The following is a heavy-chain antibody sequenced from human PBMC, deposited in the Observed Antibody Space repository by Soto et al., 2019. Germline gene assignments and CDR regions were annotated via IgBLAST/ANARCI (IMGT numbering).Heavy chain of an antibody. V-gene: IGHV3-49*04. D-gene: IGHD3-10*01. J-gene: IGHJ4*02. CDR1: AFPYDAFA. CDR3: SGAGSPDTAYFSLY. Sequence: SLRLSCTGSAFPYDAFATNWVRQTQGKEPGWVGIISSHSYQETAEFEAAVIVRLTISKDTSNGIAYLLMNSLTIEDSAVYYCSGAGSPDTAYFSLYCGEGTPVSVSS. CDR2: ISSHSYQETA.